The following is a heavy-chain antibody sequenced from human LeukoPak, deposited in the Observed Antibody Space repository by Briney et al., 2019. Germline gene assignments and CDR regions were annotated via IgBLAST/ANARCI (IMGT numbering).Heavy chain of an antibody. CDR3: ARVGTVTTYFSIDY. Sequence: GGSLRLSCAASGFTFSSYGMHWVRQAPGKGLEWVAVIAYDGSNKYYADSVKGRFTISRDNSKNTLHLQMNNLRAEDTAVYYCARVGTVTTYFSIDYWGQGTLVTVSS. J-gene: IGHJ4*02. CDR1: GFTFSSYG. V-gene: IGHV3-30*19. D-gene: IGHD4-17*01. CDR2: IAYDGSNK.